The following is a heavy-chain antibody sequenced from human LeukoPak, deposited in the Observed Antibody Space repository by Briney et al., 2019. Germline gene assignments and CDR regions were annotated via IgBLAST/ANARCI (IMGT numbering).Heavy chain of an antibody. CDR2: IIPIFGTA. J-gene: IGHJ6*03. V-gene: IGHV1-69*05. CDR1: GGTFSSYA. D-gene: IGHD3-3*01. CDR3: ARGILQPEWPYYYYMDV. Sequence: GASVKVSCKASGGTFSSYASSWVRQAPGQGLEWMGRIIPIFGTANYAQKFQGRVTITTDESTSTAYMELSSLRSEDTAVYYCARGILQPEWPYYYYMDVWGKGTTVTVSS.